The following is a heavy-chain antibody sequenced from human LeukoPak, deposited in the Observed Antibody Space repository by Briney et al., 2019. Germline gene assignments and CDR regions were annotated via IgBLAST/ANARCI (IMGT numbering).Heavy chain of an antibody. CDR1: GYTFTSYG. CDR3: ATQESGYGSVDY. CDR2: ISAYNGNT. Sequence: ASVKVSCKASGYTFTSYGISGVRQAPGQGLEWMGWISAYNGNTNYAQKLQGRVTMTTDTSTSTAYMELRSLRSDDTAVYYCATQESGYGSVDYWGQGTLVTVSS. J-gene: IGHJ4*02. V-gene: IGHV1-18*01. D-gene: IGHD5-12*01.